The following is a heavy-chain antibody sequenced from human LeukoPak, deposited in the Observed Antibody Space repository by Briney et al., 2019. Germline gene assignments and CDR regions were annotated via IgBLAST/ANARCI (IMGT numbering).Heavy chain of an antibody. CDR3: ARGIVVVPDAFDI. CDR2: IIPIFGTA. CDR1: GGTFSSYA. J-gene: IGHJ3*02. V-gene: IGHV1-69*13. Sequence: VASVKVSCKASGGTFSSYAISWMRQAPGQGLEWMGGIIPIFGTANYAQKFQGRVTITADESTSTAYMELSSLRSEDTAVYYCARGIVVVPDAFDIWGQGTMVTVSS. D-gene: IGHD3-22*01.